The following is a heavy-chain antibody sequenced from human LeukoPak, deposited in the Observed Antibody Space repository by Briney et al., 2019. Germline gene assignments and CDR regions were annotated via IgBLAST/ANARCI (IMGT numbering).Heavy chain of an antibody. CDR2: ISSNGGST. D-gene: IGHD1-14*01. CDR1: GFTFSSYA. V-gene: IGHV3-64*01. Sequence: QTGGSLRLSCAASGFTFSSYAMHWVRQAPGKGLEYVSAISSNGGSTYYANSVKGRFTISRDNSKNTLYLQMGSLRAEDMAVYYCARSALPRPYYYYYMDVWGKGTTVTVSS. CDR3: ARSALPRPYYYYYMDV. J-gene: IGHJ6*03.